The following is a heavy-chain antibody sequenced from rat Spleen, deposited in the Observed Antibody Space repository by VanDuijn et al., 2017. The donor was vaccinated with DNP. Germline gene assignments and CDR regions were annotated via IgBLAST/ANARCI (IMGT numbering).Heavy chain of an antibody. Sequence: EVQLVESGGGLVQPGRSLKLSCTASGFTLSDYYMAWVRQAPAKGLEWVAYISYDGGGTYNGDSVKGRFTISRDNAKSTLYRQMNSLRSEDMATYYCARHVLPLRVWDYWGQGVMVTVSS. CDR3: ARHVLPLRVWDY. CDR1: GFTLSDYY. CDR2: ISYDGGGT. V-gene: IGHV5-22*01. J-gene: IGHJ2*01. D-gene: IGHD1-4*01.